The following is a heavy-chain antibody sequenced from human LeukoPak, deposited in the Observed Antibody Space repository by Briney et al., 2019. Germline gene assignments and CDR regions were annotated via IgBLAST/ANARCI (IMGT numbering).Heavy chain of an antibody. V-gene: IGHV3-53*01. CDR3: AGGGRGSAAVVAPRSFDI. Sequence: PGGSLRLSCEASGFTVSSTHMVWVRQAPGKGLEWVSVTYTGGNSYYAGSVQGRFIISRDISKNTLYLQMNNLRAEDSALYYCAGGGRGSAAVVAPRSFDIWGQGTMVTASS. CDR2: TYTGGNS. CDR1: GFTVSSTH. J-gene: IGHJ3*02. D-gene: IGHD3-22*01.